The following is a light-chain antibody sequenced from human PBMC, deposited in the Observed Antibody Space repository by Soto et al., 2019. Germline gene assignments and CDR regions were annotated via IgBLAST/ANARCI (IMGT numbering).Light chain of an antibody. Sequence: EIVLTQSPGSLSLSPGERATLSCRASQSVSSYLAWYQQKPGQAPRLLIYGASSRATGFPDRFSGSGSGTDFSLTISSLEPEDSAVYYCQQYSSPPRTFGQGTKVDIK. CDR2: GAS. V-gene: IGKV3-20*01. CDR1: QSVSSY. J-gene: IGKJ1*01. CDR3: QQYSSPPRT.